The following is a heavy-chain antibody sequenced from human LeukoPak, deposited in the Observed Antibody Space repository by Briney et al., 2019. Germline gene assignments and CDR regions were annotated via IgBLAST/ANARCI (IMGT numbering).Heavy chain of an antibody. D-gene: IGHD1-26*01. Sequence: PGGSLRLSCAASGFTFSSYSMNWVRQAPGKGREWVSYISSISRTIYYADSVKGRFTISRDNAKSSLYLQMNSLRAEDTAVYYCAKGASGNYYVSNAFDVWGQGTMVTVSS. J-gene: IGHJ3*01. CDR1: GFTFSSYS. CDR2: ISSISRTI. V-gene: IGHV3-48*04. CDR3: AKGASGNYYVSNAFDV.